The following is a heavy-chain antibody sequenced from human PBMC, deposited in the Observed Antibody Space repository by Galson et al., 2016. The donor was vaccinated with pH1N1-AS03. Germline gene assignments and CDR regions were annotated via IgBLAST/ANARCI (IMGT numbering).Heavy chain of an antibody. J-gene: IGHJ3*02. CDR3: ARDANYDFWSGHDAFDI. D-gene: IGHD3-3*01. CDR1: GGTFSSYA. CDR2: IIAMFGTA. V-gene: IGHV1-69*06. Sequence: SVKVSCTASGGTFSSYAISWVRQAPGQGLEWMGGIIAMFGTANYAQKVQGRVTITADKSTSTAYMELSSLRSEDTAVYYCARDANYDFWSGHDAFDIWGQGTMVTASS.